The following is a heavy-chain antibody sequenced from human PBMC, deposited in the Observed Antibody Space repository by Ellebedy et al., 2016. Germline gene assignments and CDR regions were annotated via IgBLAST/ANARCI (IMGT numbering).Heavy chain of an antibody. CDR1: GFTFSSYA. Sequence: GESLKISXAASGFTFSSYAMHWVRQAPGKGLEWVAVISYDGSNKYYADSVKGRFTISRDNSKNTLYLQMNSLRAEDTAVYYCARGAQVIMKRPLDYWGQGTLVTVSS. CDR2: ISYDGSNK. V-gene: IGHV3-30-3*01. D-gene: IGHD3-3*01. J-gene: IGHJ4*02. CDR3: ARGAQVIMKRPLDY.